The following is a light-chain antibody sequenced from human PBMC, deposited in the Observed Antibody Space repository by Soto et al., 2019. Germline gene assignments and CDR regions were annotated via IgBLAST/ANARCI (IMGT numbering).Light chain of an antibody. V-gene: IGKV3-15*01. J-gene: IGKJ2*01. CDR2: GAS. CDR3: QQYNNSPYT. Sequence: EIVMTQSPATLSASPGERATITCGASQSVSNNLAWYQQKPGQAPRLLLYGASTRPSGIPARFSGSGSGTDFTLTINSLQPEDFAIYYCQQYNNSPYTFGQGTKLEIK. CDR1: QSVSNN.